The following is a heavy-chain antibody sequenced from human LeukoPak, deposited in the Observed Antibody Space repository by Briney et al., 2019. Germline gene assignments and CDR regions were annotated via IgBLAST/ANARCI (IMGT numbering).Heavy chain of an antibody. Sequence: GASVKVSCKASGYTFTGYYMHWVRQAPGQGLEWMGWINPNSGGTNYAQKFQGRVTMTRDTSISTAYMELSRLRSDDTAVYYCARVGGSGSYYTWFDPWGQGTLVTVSS. V-gene: IGHV1-2*02. CDR1: GYTFTGYY. D-gene: IGHD3-10*01. CDR2: INPNSGGT. CDR3: ARVGGSGSYYTWFDP. J-gene: IGHJ5*02.